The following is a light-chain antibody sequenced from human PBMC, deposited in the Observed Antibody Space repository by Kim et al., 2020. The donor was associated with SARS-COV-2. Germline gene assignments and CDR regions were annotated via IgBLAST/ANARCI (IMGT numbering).Light chain of an antibody. CDR2: QDN. V-gene: IGLV3-1*01. Sequence: SVSPGQTARITCSGDRLGEKYSPWYQHKPGQSPVLDIYQDNKRPSGIPERFSGSNYGNTATLTISGTQALDEADYYCQAWDSTVVFGGGTQLTVL. CDR3: QAWDSTVV. J-gene: IGLJ3*02. CDR1: RLGEKY.